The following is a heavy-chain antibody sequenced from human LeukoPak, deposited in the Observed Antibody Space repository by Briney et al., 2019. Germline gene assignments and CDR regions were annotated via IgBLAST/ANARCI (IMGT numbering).Heavy chain of an antibody. CDR3: ARSYYDPPNDAFDI. V-gene: IGHV2-5*02. D-gene: IGHD3-3*01. J-gene: IGHJ3*02. Sequence: QSGPTLVNPTQTLTLTCTFSGLSLRKTGVGVGWIRQPPGKALEWLALIYWDDDKRYSPSLKSRLTITKDTSKNQVVLTMTNMDPVDTATYYCARSYYDPPNDAFDIWGQGTMVTVSS. CDR1: GLSLRKTGVG. CDR2: IYWDDDK.